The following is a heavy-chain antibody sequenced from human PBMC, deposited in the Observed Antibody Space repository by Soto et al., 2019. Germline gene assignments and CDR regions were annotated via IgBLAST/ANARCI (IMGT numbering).Heavy chain of an antibody. CDR2: ISGSGGST. V-gene: IGHV3-23*01. J-gene: IGHJ3*02. Sequence: GGSLRLSCAASGFTFSSYAMSWVRQAPGKGLEWVSAISGSGGSTYYADSVKGRFTISRDNSKNTLYLQMNSLRAEDTAVYYCAKTAPYYCSSTSCTKSPFDIWGQGTMVTVSS. D-gene: IGHD2-2*01. CDR1: GFTFSSYA. CDR3: AKTAPYYCSSTSCTKSPFDI.